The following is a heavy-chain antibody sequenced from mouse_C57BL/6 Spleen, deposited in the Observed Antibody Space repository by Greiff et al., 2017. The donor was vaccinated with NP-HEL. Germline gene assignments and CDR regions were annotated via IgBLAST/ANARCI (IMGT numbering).Heavy chain of an antibody. CDR2: INYDGSST. Sequence: EVQLVESEGGLVQPGSSMKLSCTASGFTFSDYYMAWVRQVPEKGLEWVANINYDGSSTYYLDSLKSRFIISRDNAKNILYLQMSSLKAEDTATYYWARGDDGYYLYAMDYWGQGTSVTVSS. D-gene: IGHD2-3*01. CDR3: ARGDDGYYLYAMDY. J-gene: IGHJ4*01. CDR1: GFTFSDYY. V-gene: IGHV5-16*01.